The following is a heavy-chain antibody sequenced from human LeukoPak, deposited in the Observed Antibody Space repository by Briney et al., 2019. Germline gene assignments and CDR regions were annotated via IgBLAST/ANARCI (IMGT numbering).Heavy chain of an antibody. V-gene: IGHV3-30*18. D-gene: IGHD3-10*01. CDR3: AKDDGFGGLDY. J-gene: IGHJ4*02. CDR1: GFTFRSYG. CDR2: ISYDGSNK. Sequence: GGSLRLSCTASGFTFRSYGMHWVRQAPGKGLEWVAVISYDGSNKYYADSVKGRFTISRDNSKNTLYLQMNSLRAEDTAVYYCAKDDGFGGLDYWGQGTLVTVSS.